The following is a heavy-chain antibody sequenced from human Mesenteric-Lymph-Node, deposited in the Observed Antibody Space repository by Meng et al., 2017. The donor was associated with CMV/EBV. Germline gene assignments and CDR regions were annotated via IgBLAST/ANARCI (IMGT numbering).Heavy chain of an antibody. V-gene: IGHV3-23*01. J-gene: IGHJ4*02. CDR3: VKIGGAYFYGSGTYQIPFDY. D-gene: IGHD3-10*01. CDR1: GFTFSSYS. CDR2: ISGSGGDT. Sequence: GESLKISCAASGFTFSSYSMNWVRQAPGKGLEWVSGISGSGGDTYHADTVKGRFTISRDNSKNTLYLQMNSLRAEDTAVYYCVKIGGAYFYGSGTYQIPFDYWGQGTLVTVSS.